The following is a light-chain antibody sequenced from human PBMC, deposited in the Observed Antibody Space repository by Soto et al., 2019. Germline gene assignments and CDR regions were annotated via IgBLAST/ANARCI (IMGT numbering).Light chain of an antibody. CDR3: QQYNSYPTWT. CDR1: QSISSW. Sequence: DIQMTQSPSTLSASVGDRVTITCRASQSISSWLAWYQQKPGKAPKLLIYKASSLESGVASRFSGRGSGTDFTLTSSSLQPEYFATYYGQQYNSYPTWTFGQGTKVEIK. CDR2: KAS. V-gene: IGKV1-5*03. J-gene: IGKJ1*01.